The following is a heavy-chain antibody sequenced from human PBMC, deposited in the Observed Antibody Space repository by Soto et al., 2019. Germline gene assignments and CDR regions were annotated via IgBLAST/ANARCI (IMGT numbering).Heavy chain of an antibody. CDR2: ISGSGGST. CDR3: STGVLDYDFCSGYCRFDP. J-gene: IGHJ5*02. D-gene: IGHD3-3*01. Sequence: GGSLRLSCAASGFTFSSYAMSWVRQAPGKGLEWVSAISGSGGSTYYADSVKGRFTISRDNSKNTLYLQMNSLRAEDTAVYYCSTGVLDYDFCSGYCRFDPWGQGTLVTVSS. V-gene: IGHV3-23*01. CDR1: GFTFSSYA.